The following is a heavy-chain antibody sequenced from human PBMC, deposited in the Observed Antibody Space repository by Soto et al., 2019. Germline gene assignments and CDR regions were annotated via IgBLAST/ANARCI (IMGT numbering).Heavy chain of an antibody. CDR2: IYYSGST. CDR1: GGSISSYY. D-gene: IGHD3-10*01. CDR3: ARGEWQVVRGVTRYYYYYGMDV. Sequence: PSETLSLTCTVSGGSISSYYWSWIRQPPGKGLEWIGYIYYSGSTNYNPSLKSRVTISVDTSKNQFSLKLSSVTAADTAVYYCARGEWQVVRGVTRYYYYYGMDVWGQGTTVTVSS. V-gene: IGHV4-59*01. J-gene: IGHJ6*02.